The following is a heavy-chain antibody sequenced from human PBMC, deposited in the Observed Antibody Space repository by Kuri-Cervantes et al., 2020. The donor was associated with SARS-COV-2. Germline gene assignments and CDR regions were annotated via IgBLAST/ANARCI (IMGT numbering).Heavy chain of an antibody. V-gene: IGHV4-4*07. Sequence: SETLSLTCTVSGGSISSYYWSWIRQPAGKGLEWIGRIYTSGSPNYIPSLKSRVTMSVDTSKNQFSLKLSSATAADTAVYYCARDPLGFTFGGVIVDAFDIWGQGTMVTVSS. J-gene: IGHJ3*02. CDR1: GGSISSYY. CDR2: IYTSGSP. D-gene: IGHD3-16*02. CDR3: ARDPLGFTFGGVIVDAFDI.